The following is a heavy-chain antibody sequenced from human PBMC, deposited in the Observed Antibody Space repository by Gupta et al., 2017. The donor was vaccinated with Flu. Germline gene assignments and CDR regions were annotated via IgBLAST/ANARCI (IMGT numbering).Heavy chain of an antibody. V-gene: IGHV4-30-4*01. J-gene: IGHJ4*02. Sequence: QVQLQESGPGLARPSETLSLTCTVSGASITSGHHLRKWIRQSPGMGLEWIGNIYCSGTTDYNPSLKSRVAMSLDMSKNQLSLKLASVTVADAAIYYCARDHGDGYTLAFWGQGTLVTVSS. CDR1: GASITSGHHL. CDR3: ARDHGDGYTLAF. CDR2: IYCSGTT. D-gene: IGHD5-24*01.